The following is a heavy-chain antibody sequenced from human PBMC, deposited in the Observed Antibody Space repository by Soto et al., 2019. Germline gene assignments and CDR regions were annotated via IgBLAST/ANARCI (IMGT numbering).Heavy chain of an antibody. J-gene: IGHJ5*02. Sequence: SETLSLTCTVSGGSISSGGYYWSWIRQHPGKGLEWIGYIYYSGSTYYNPSLNSRVTISIDMTNNHVSLILNSVTAADTAVYYCARVGPWVPYYYDSSPYTFENWFDPWGQGTLVTVSS. CDR3: ARVGPWVPYYYDSSPYTFENWFDP. V-gene: IGHV4-31*03. CDR1: GGSISSGGYY. D-gene: IGHD3-22*01. CDR2: IYYSGST.